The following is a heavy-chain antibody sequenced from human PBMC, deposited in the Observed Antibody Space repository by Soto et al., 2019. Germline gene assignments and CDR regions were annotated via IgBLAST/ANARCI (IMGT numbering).Heavy chain of an antibody. CDR3: ARVRISIAVNDALDV. D-gene: IGHD3-3*02. CDR2: MTYDGATE. J-gene: IGHJ3*01. V-gene: IGHV3-30*14. CDR1: GFTFSDYV. Sequence: QVRLVESGGGVVQPGTSLSLSCAASGFTFSDYVIHWVRQAAGKGLEWVASMTYDGATEYYADSVKGRFTMSRDNSKSALSIQMNSLRPDDTAVYYCARVRISIAVNDALDVWGQGTTVTGSS.